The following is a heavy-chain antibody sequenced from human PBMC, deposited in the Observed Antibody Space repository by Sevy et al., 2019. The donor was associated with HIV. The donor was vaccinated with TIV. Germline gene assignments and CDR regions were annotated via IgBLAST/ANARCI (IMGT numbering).Heavy chain of an antibody. J-gene: IGHJ3*01. CDR2: SSSATHYT. D-gene: IGHD1-1*01. CDR3: TRTTGGCEAAFDF. CDR1: GFIFSSYS. V-gene: IGHV3-21*01. Sequence: GGSLRLSCAASGFIFSSYSMNWVRQAPGKGLEWVSLSSSATHYTYYADSVKGRFTVSRDYAKNSLFLQMNSLRAEDTAVYYCTRTTGGCEAAFDFWGQGTMVTVSS.